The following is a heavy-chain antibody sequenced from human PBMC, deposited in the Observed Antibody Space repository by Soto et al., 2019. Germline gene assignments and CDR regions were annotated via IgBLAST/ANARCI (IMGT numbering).Heavy chain of an antibody. CDR2: IYSGGST. CDR3: AVLNSLDY. J-gene: IGHJ4*02. CDR1: GFTVSSNY. V-gene: IGHV3-66*01. D-gene: IGHD1-1*01. Sequence: GESLKISCAASGFTVSSNYMSWVRQAPGKGLEWVSVIYSGGSTYYADSVKGRFTISRDNSKNTLYLQMNSLRAEDTAVYYCAVLNSLDYWGQGTLVTVSS.